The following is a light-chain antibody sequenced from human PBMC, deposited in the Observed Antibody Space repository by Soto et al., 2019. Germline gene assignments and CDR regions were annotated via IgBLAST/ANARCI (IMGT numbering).Light chain of an antibody. CDR1: SSDVDGYDY. V-gene: IGLV2-14*01. CDR2: DVS. J-gene: IGLJ1*01. Sequence: QSALTQPASVSGSPGQSITISCTGTSSDVDGYDYVSWYQQLPGKAPKLMIYDVSNRPSGVSNRFSGSMSGHTASLTISGLQAEDEADYYCTSYTFTSPYGFGSGTKVTVL. CDR3: TSYTFTSPYG.